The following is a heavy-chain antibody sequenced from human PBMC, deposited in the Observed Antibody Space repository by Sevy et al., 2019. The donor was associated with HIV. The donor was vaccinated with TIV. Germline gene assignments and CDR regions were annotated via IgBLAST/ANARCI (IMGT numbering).Heavy chain of an antibody. CDR2: IWNDGSNQ. CDR1: GFTFSNFA. J-gene: IGHJ5*02. D-gene: IGHD2-2*01. Sequence: GGSLRLSCAASGFTFSNFAMHWVRQAPGKGLEWVAVIWNDGSNQYYADSVEGRFTVSRDNSTNTLYLQMNSLRAEDTAVYYCARAPGYCTSTNCYEWFDPWGHGTLVTVSS. CDR3: ARAPGYCTSTNCYEWFDP. V-gene: IGHV3-33*08.